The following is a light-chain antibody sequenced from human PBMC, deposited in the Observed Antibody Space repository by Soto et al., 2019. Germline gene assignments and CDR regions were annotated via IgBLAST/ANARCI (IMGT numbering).Light chain of an antibody. CDR1: QSISSW. CDR2: AAS. V-gene: IGKV1-5*01. Sequence: DIQMTQSPSTLSASVGDRVTITCRASQSISSWLAWYQQKPGKVPKLLIYAASTLQSGVPSRFSGSGSGTEFTLTISSLQPEDFATYYCQHFHSYPLSFGGGTKV. CDR3: QHFHSYPLS. J-gene: IGKJ4*01.